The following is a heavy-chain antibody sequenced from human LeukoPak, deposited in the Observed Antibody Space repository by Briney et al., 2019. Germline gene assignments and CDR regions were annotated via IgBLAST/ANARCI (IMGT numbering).Heavy chain of an antibody. CDR3: ASAPRELFGY. J-gene: IGHJ4*02. CDR1: GFTFSTYS. Sequence: GGSLRLSCAASGFTFSTYSMNWVRPAPGKGLEWVSSISSSSSYIYYADSVKGRFTISRDNAKNSLYLQMNSLRAEDTAVYYCASAPRELFGYWGQGTLVTVSS. V-gene: IGHV3-21*01. CDR2: ISSSSSYI. D-gene: IGHD3-10*01.